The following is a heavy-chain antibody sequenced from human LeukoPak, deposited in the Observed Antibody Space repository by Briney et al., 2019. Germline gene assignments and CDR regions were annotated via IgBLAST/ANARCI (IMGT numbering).Heavy chain of an antibody. Sequence: PGGSLRLSCAASGCSFSYYVMTLIGTGAGTYYADSVKGRFTISRDNSKNTLYLQMNSLRAEDTAVYYFAKESPAILYYCMNVWGKGTTVTVSS. CDR1: GCSFSYYV. V-gene: IGHV3-23*01. D-gene: IGHD2-21*01. CDR2: LIGTGAGT. CDR3: AKESPAILYYCMNV. J-gene: IGHJ6*03.